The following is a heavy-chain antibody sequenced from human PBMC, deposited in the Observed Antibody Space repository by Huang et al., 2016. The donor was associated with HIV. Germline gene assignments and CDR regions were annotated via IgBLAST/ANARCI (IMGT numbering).Heavy chain of an antibody. CDR1: GFAFSDYG. Sequence: EVQLVESGGGQVHPGGSLRLSWSVSGFAFSDYGMNWVRRAPGKGLGWVASISSDGSYIYYADSVRGRFTISRDNAKNSLSLQINILGAEDTAVYYCARVDSTANMMGVDLWGRGTLVTVFS. D-gene: IGHD2-21*02. J-gene: IGHJ4*02. CDR2: ISSDGSYI. V-gene: IGHV3-21*02. CDR3: ARVDSTANMMGVDL.